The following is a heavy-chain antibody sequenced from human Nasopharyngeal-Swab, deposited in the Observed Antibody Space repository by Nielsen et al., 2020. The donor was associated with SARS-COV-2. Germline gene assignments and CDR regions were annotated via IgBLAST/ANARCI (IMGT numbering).Heavy chain of an antibody. CDR2: ISYDGSNK. CDR1: GFTFSGYT. V-gene: IGHV3-30*18. CDR3: AKDDSSGYYYVGYFDY. Sequence: GESLKISCVASGFTFSGYTMHWVRQAPGKGLEWVAVISYDGSNKYYADSVKGRFTISRDNSKNTLYLQMNSLRAEDTAVYYCAKDDSSGYYYVGYFDYWGQGTLVTVSS. D-gene: IGHD3-22*01. J-gene: IGHJ4*02.